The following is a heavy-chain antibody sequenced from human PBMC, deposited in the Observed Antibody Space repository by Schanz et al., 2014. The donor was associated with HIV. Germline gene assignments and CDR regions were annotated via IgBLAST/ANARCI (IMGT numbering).Heavy chain of an antibody. Sequence: VQLVESGGGVVQPGRSLRLSCAASGFTFRSYGMHWVRQAPGKGLEWISSISSTSSSIYYASSVRGRFSISRDNAKNSLFLQMTSLGDDDTAVYYCARGDPYYFDNWGQGILVSVSS. CDR2: ISSTSSSI. CDR1: GFTFRSYG. V-gene: IGHV3-21*01. CDR3: ARGDPYYFDN. J-gene: IGHJ4*02.